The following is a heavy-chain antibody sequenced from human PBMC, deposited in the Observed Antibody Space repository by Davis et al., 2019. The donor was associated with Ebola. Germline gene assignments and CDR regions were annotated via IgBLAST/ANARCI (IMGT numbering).Heavy chain of an antibody. CDR1: GYTFTSYA. D-gene: IGHD2-2*01. V-gene: IGHV7-4-1*02. J-gene: IGHJ6*04. Sequence: AASVKVFCKASGYTFTSYAMNWVRQAPGQGLEWMGWINTNTGNPTYAQGFTGRFVFSLDTSVSTAYLQITSLKAEDTAVYYCARSSYTWYFSGMDVWGKGTTVTVSS. CDR3: ARSSYTWYFSGMDV. CDR2: INTNTGNP.